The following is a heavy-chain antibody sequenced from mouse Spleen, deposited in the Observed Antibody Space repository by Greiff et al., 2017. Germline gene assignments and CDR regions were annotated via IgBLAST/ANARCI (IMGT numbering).Heavy chain of an antibody. CDR2: ISSGGSYT. D-gene: IGHD1-1*02. J-gene: IGHJ3*01. Sequence: EVKVVESGGGLVKPGGSLKLSCAASGFTFSSYAMSWVRQSPEKRLEWVAEISSGGSYTYYPDTVTGRFTISRDNAKNTLYLEMSSLRSEDTAMYYCARDEDYPFAYWGQGTLVTVSA. V-gene: IGHV5-9-4*01. CDR3: ARDEDYPFAY. CDR1: GFTFSSYA.